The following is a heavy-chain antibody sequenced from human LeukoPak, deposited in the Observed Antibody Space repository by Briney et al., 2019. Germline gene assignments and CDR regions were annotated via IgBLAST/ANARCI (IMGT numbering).Heavy chain of an antibody. CDR1: GVNLRDHA. V-gene: IGHV3-9*01. D-gene: IGHD3-22*01. CDR2: IYWDGRT. J-gene: IGHJ4*02. CDR3: ARDSDYYDSSGYYYQDY. Sequence: GGSLRLSCVGSGVNLRDHAMHWVRQVPGKGLEWVSGIYWDGRTDCADSVKGRFTISRDNAKNSLYLQMNSLRAEDTAVYYCARDSDYYDSSGYYYQDYWGQGTLVTVSS.